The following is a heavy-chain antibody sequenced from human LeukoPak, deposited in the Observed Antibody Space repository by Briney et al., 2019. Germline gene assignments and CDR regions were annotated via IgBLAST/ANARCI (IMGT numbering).Heavy chain of an antibody. CDR1: GGSISSYY. CDR3: ARQRSSTWSLGY. D-gene: IGHD6-13*01. J-gene: IGHJ4*02. V-gene: IGHV4-59*08. CDR2: VYYSGST. Sequence: SETLSLTCTVSGGSISSYYWSWIRQPPGKGLEWIGYVYYSGSTNYNPSLKSRVTISVDTPKNQFSLKLSSVTAADTAVYFCARQRSSTWSLGYWGQGTLVTVSS.